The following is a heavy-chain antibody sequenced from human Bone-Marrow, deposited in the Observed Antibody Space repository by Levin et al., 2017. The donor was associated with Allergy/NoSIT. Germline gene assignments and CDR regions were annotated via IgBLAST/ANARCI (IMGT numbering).Heavy chain of an antibody. CDR1: GFTSSFYA. V-gene: IGHV3-23*01. J-gene: IGHJ2*01. D-gene: IGHD1/OR15-1a*01. Sequence: GESLKISCAASGFTSSFYAMSWVRQAPGKGLEWVSGIIGSGDDTSYIDSVKGRFIISRDESKKTLYLQMNGLRAEDTATYYCAKMEQQLLKGAFDLWGRGTLVTVSS. CDR2: IIGSGDDT. CDR3: AKMEQQLLKGAFDL.